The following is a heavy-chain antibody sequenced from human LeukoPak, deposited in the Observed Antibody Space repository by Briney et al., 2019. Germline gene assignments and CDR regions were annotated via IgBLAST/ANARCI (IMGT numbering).Heavy chain of an antibody. D-gene: IGHD3-16*01. CDR1: GYTFTGYY. Sequence: ASVKVSCKASGYTFTGYYIDWVRQAPGQGLEWMGWITPNSGGTKYGQKFQGRVTMTRDTSISTAYMELSSLRSDDTAVYYCARDQGDSNAFDIWGQGTMVTVSS. V-gene: IGHV1-2*02. CDR2: ITPNSGGT. J-gene: IGHJ3*02. CDR3: ARDQGDSNAFDI.